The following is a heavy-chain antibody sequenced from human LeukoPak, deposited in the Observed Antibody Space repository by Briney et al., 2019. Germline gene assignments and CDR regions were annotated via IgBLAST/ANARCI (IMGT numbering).Heavy chain of an antibody. D-gene: IGHD7-27*01. Sequence: SQTLSLTCAVSGGSISSGSYSWSWIRQPPGKGLEWIGYIYPRGSTYYNPSLKSRVILSLDKSANEFSLNLSSVTAADTAVYYCARFSPRAMGNFLDFWGQGTLVTVAS. V-gene: IGHV4-30-2*01. CDR3: ARFSPRAMGNFLDF. CDR2: IYPRGST. J-gene: IGHJ4*02. CDR1: GGSISSGSYS.